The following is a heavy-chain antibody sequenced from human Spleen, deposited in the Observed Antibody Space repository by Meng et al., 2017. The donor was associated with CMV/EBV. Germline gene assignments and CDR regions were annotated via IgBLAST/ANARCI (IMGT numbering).Heavy chain of an antibody. J-gene: IGHJ3*02. CDR2: ISGSGPTT. Sequence: GGSLRLSCAASGFTFSSYAMHWVRQAPGKGLEWVAVISGSGPTTYYADSVKGRFTSSRDSSKNTLFLQMNSLRADDTAVYYCAKDQGPSITGTRQPFDIWGQGTMVTVSS. CDR3: AKDQGPSITGTRQPFDI. V-gene: IGHV3-23*01. D-gene: IGHD1-7*01. CDR1: GFTFSSYA.